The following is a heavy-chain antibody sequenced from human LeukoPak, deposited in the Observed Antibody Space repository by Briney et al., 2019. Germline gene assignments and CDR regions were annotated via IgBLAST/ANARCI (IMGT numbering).Heavy chain of an antibody. Sequence: GGSLRLSCGASGFTFRGYGMSWVRQSPGKGLEWVSSISRSGENTYYADSVRGRVTISRDNSKNTLYLQMNSLRAEDTAVYYCAKDPKSVSYFDYWGQGTLVTVSS. CDR3: AKDPKSVSYFDY. J-gene: IGHJ4*02. CDR1: GFTFRGYG. D-gene: IGHD5/OR15-5a*01. V-gene: IGHV3-23*01. CDR2: ISRSGENT.